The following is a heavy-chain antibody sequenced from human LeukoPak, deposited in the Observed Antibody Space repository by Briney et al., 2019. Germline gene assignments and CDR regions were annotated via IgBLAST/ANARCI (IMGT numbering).Heavy chain of an antibody. CDR2: IYDSGST. D-gene: IGHD3-3*01. CDR3: ARVGGTNFYYYGLDV. Sequence: SETLSLTCAVSGGSISGYYWSWIRQPPGKGLEWIGYIYDSGSTNYNPSLKSRVTISVDTSRNQFSLKLNSVTAADTAVYYCARVGGTNFYYYGLDVWGQGTTVTVSS. CDR1: GGSISGYY. J-gene: IGHJ6*02. V-gene: IGHV4-59*01.